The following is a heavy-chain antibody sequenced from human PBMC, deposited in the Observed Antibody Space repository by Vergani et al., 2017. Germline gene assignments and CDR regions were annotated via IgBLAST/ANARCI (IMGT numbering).Heavy chain of an antibody. CDR3: VKGSSWYYFDY. V-gene: IGHV3-73*01. CDR2: IRSKANSYAT. J-gene: IGHJ4*02. CDR1: GFTFSGSA. Sequence: EVQLVASGGGLVQPGGSLKLSCAASGFTFSGSAMHWVRQASGKGLEWVGRIRSKANSYATAYAASVKGRFTISRDDSKNTAYLQMNSLKTEDTAVYYCVKGSSWYYFDYWGQGTLVTVSS. D-gene: IGHD6-13*01.